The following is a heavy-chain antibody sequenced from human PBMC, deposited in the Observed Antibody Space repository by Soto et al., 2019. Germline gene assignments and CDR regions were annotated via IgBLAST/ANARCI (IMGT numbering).Heavy chain of an antibody. Sequence: SETLSLTCAVYGGSFSGYYWSWIRQPPGKGLEWIGEINHSGSTNYNPSLKSRVTISVDTSKNQFSLKLSSVTAADTAVYYCARGLPQDIVVVVAATPYYFDYWGQGTLVTVSS. CDR3: ARGLPQDIVVVVAATPYYFDY. CDR2: INHSGST. V-gene: IGHV4-34*01. D-gene: IGHD2-15*01. J-gene: IGHJ4*02. CDR1: GGSFSGYY.